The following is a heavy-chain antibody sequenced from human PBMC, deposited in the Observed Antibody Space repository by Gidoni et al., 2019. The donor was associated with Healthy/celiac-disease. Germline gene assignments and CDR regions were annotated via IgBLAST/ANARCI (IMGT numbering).Heavy chain of an antibody. CDR1: GYTFTRYG. CDR2: ISAYNGNT. J-gene: IGHJ6*02. D-gene: IGHD3-3*01. Sequence: QVQLVQSGAEVKKPGASVKVSCKASGYTFTRYGISWVRQAPGQGLEWMGWISAYNGNTNYAQKLQGRVTMTTDTSTSTAYMELRSLRSDDTAVYYCARDHYDFWSGYYTLDYYCYGMDVWGQGTTVTVSS. V-gene: IGHV1-18*01. CDR3: ARDHYDFWSGYYTLDYYCYGMDV.